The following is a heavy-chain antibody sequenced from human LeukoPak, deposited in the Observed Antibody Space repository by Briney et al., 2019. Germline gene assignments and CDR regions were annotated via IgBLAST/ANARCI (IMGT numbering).Heavy chain of an antibody. CDR2: ISYDGSNK. Sequence: PGRSLRLSCAASGFTFSSYGMHWDRQAPGKGLEWVAVISYDGSNKYYADSVKGRFTISRDNSKNTLYLQMNSLRAEDTAVYYCAKDGGLSSVAGPLGAFDIWGQGTMVTVSS. CDR1: GFTFSSYG. V-gene: IGHV3-30*18. J-gene: IGHJ3*02. D-gene: IGHD6-19*01. CDR3: AKDGGLSSVAGPLGAFDI.